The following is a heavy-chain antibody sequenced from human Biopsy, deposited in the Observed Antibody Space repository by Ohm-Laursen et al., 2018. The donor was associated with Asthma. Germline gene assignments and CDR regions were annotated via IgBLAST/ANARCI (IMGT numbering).Heavy chain of an antibody. CDR1: GYTFIHFA. J-gene: IGHJ5*02. V-gene: IGHV1-3*01. CDR2: INAGDGNT. Sequence: ASVKVSCKTSGYTFIHFAIHWVRQAPGQRLEWMGWINAGDGNTKYSQKFQGRVTMTRDTSISTAYMEVSRLRSDDTAVYYCARGQKSAGDRWFDPWGQGTLVTVSS. CDR3: ARGQKSAGDRWFDP. D-gene: IGHD6-13*01.